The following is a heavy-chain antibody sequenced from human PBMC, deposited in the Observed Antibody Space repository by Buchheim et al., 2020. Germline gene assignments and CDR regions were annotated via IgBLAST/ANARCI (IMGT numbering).Heavy chain of an antibody. J-gene: IGHJ4*02. CDR2: ISYDGSKK. D-gene: IGHD2-15*01. Sequence: QVQLVESGGGVVQPGRSLRLSCAASGFTFSSYAMHWVRQAPGKGLEWVAVISYDGSKKYYADSVKGRFTISRDNSKNTLYLQMNSLRAEDTAVYYCASCVVVVAAIDYWGQGTL. V-gene: IGHV3-30*04. CDR3: ASCVVVVAAIDY. CDR1: GFTFSSYA.